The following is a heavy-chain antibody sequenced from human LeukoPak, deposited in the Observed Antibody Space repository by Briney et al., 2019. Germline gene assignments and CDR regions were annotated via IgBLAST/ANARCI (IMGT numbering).Heavy chain of an antibody. V-gene: IGHV3-66*02. CDR1: GFTFSSHW. J-gene: IGHJ4*02. CDR3: ARGASLYSSGWYYPY. D-gene: IGHD6-19*01. CDR2: IYSGGST. Sequence: GGSLRVSCAASGFTFSSHWMHWVRQAPGKGLEWVSVIYSGGSTYYADSVKGRFTISRDNSKSTLYLQMNSLKAEDTAVYYCARGASLYSSGWYYPYWGQGTLVTVSS.